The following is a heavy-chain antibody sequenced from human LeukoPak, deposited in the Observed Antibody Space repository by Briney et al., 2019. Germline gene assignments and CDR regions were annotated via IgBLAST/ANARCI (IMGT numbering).Heavy chain of an antibody. Sequence: GGSLRLSCAASGFSFSSYAMTWARQAPVKGLEWISAISGDGTRTYYADSVKGRFTISKDNSKSTLYLEMSSLRVEDTAIYYCAKWPEGAMDYFDYWGQGTLVTVSS. V-gene: IGHV3-23*01. D-gene: IGHD3-16*01. J-gene: IGHJ4*02. CDR3: AKWPEGAMDYFDY. CDR2: ISGDGTRT. CDR1: GFSFSSYA.